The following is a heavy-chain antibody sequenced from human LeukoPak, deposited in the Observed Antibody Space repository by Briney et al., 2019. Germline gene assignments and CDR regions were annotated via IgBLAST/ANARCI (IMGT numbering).Heavy chain of an antibody. V-gene: IGHV3-21*01. CDR1: GFTFSSYS. CDR2: ISSSSSYI. J-gene: IGHJ3*02. CDR3: ARDLRIAAAGTNAFDI. D-gene: IGHD6-13*01. Sequence: PGGSLRLSCAASGFTFSSYSMNWVRQAPGKGLEWVSSISSSSSYINYADSVKGRFTISRDNAKNSLYLQMNSLRAEDTAVYYCARDLRIAAAGTNAFDIWGQGTMVTVSS.